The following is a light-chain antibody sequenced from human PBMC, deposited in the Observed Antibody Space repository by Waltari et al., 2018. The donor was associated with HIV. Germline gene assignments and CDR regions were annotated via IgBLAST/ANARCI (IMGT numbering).Light chain of an antibody. CDR2: AAS. J-gene: IGKJ1*01. Sequence: DIVMTQSPVTLSVSPGQRATLSCRASQTISGNIAWYQQKPGQAPRLLIFAASTRSTCVPARFSGSGFGTEFTLSISDLQSEDFAIYHCQQYIEWPLTFGQGTKVEVK. V-gene: IGKV3-15*01. CDR3: QQYIEWPLT. CDR1: QTISGN.